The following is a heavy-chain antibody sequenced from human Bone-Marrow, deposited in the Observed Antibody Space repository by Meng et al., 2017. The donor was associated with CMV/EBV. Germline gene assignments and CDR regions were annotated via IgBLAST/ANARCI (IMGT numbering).Heavy chain of an antibody. CDR2: IIPIFGTA. V-gene: IGHV1-69*05. D-gene: IGHD2-2*02. J-gene: IGHJ3*02. CDR1: GGTFSSYA. CDR3: ARVGIVVVPAAIRGYAFDI. Sequence: SVKVSCKASGGTFSSYAISWVRQAPGQGLEWMGGIIPIFGTANYAQKFQGRVTITTDESTSTAYMELSSLRSEDTAVYYCARVGIVVVPAAIRGYAFDIWGQGTMVTVSS.